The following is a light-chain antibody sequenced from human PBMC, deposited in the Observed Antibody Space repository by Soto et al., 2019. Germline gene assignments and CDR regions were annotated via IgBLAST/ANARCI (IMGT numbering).Light chain of an antibody. J-gene: IGLJ3*02. Sequence: QSALTQPASVSGSPGQSITISCTGTSSDVGSYNLVSWYQQHPGNAPKLMIYEGSKRPSGFSNRFFGSKSGNTASLTISGLQAEDEADYYCCSFARGSTLVFGGGTQLTVL. CDR3: CSFARGSTLV. CDR1: SSDVGSYNL. V-gene: IGLV2-23*01. CDR2: EGS.